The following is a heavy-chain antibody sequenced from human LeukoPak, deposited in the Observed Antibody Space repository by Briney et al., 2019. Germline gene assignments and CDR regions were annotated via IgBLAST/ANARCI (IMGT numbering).Heavy chain of an antibody. CDR3: TTDAGYTSRWYNY. CDR2: IKSKVDGGTT. Sequence: GGSLRLSCAASGFTFNNAYMCWVRQAPGKGLEWVGRIKSKVDGGTTDYGAPVKGRFTISRDDSRNTLYPQMNSLKTEDTAVYYCTTDAGYTSRWYNYWGQGTLVTVSS. V-gene: IGHV3-15*01. J-gene: IGHJ4*02. D-gene: IGHD6-13*01. CDR1: GFTFNNAY.